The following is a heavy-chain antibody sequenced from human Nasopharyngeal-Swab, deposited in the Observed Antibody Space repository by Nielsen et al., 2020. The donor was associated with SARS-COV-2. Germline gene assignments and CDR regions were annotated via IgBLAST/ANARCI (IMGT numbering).Heavy chain of an antibody. V-gene: IGHV4-39*07. D-gene: IGHD3-22*01. CDR3: ARGASEVVVIVWFDP. CDR2: IYYSGST. CDR1: GGSISSSSYY. Sequence: SETLSLTCTVSGGSISSSSYYWGWIRQPPGKGLEWIGSIYYSGSTYYNPSLKSRVTISVDTSKNQFSLKLSSVTAADTAVYYCARGASEVVVIVWFDPWGQGTLVTVS. J-gene: IGHJ5*02.